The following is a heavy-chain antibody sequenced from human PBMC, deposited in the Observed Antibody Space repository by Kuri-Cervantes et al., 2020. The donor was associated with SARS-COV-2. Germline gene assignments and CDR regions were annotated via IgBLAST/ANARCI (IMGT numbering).Heavy chain of an antibody. J-gene: IGHJ6*02. CDR1: GFTFSSYD. V-gene: IGHV3-13*01. CDR2: IGTAGDT. Sequence: GGSLRLSCAASGFTFSSYDMHWVRQATGKGLDWVSAIGTAGDTYYPGSVKGRFTISRENDKNSLYLQMNSLRAGDTAVYYCARDLGGPRFGGMDVWGQGTTVTVSS. D-gene: IGHD3-16*01. CDR3: ARDLGGPRFGGMDV.